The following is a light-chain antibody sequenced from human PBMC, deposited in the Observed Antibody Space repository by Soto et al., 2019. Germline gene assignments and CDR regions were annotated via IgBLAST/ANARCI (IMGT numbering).Light chain of an antibody. CDR1: QSVSSSY. CDR3: QQYGSSPT. CDR2: GAS. V-gene: IGKV3-20*01. J-gene: IGKJ1*01. Sequence: IVLTQSPGTLSLSPGERATLSCRASQSVSSSYLAWYQQQPGQPPRLRIYGASGRATGIPDRLSGSGSGTDFTLTISRMEPEDFAVYYCQQYGSSPTFGQGTKVDIK.